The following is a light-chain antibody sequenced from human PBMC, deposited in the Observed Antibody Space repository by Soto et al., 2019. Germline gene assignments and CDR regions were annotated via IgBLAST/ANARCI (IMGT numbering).Light chain of an antibody. V-gene: IGLV1-44*01. Sequence: QSVLTQPPSASGTPGQRVTISCSVSSSNIGSNTVSWYQQLPQRAPKLLIFSNNQRPSGFPDRFSGSKSGTSASLAISGLQSEDEADYYCATWADGLNSYVFGTGTKVTVL. CDR3: ATWADGLNSYV. CDR2: SNN. CDR1: SSNIGSNT. J-gene: IGLJ1*01.